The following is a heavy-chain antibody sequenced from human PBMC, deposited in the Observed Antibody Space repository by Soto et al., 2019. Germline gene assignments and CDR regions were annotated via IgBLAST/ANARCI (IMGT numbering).Heavy chain of an antibody. CDR1: GFTFSSYD. J-gene: IGHJ5*01. D-gene: IGHD1-1*01. CDR3: AIRGLSTTAVLGSSNS. Sequence: RRLSCAASGFTFSSYDMTWVRQAPGKVLEWVSAISGSGVSTNYGDSVKGRFIISRDNSKNTLFMQMKSLRVEDTAVYYCAIRGLSTTAVLGSSNSWG. CDR2: ISGSGVST. V-gene: IGHV3-23*01.